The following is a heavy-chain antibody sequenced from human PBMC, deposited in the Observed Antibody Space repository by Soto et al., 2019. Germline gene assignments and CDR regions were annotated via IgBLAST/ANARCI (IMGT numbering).Heavy chain of an antibody. J-gene: IGHJ4*02. D-gene: IGHD3-22*01. CDR2: ISGSGGST. CDR3: AKHEYYDSSGYFAPAPFLYFDY. V-gene: IGHV3-23*01. CDR1: GFTFSSYA. Sequence: PGGSLRLSCAASGFTFSSYAMSWVRQAPGKGLEWVSAISGSGGSTYYADSVKGRFTISRDNSKNTLYLQMNSLRAEDTAVYYCAKHEYYDSSGYFAPAPFLYFDYWGQGTLVTVSS.